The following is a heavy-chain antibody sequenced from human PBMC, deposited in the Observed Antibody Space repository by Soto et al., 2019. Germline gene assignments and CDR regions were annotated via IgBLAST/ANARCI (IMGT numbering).Heavy chain of an antibody. CDR3: ASGKPATFGGVIVYYYYAMDV. J-gene: IGHJ6*02. V-gene: IGHV1-69*13. CDR1: GGTLNKYG. CDR2: FIPMSGTA. Sequence: SVKVSCKASGGTLNKYGISWVRQAPGQGLEWMGDFIPMSGTANYAQKFQGRVTITADESTSTAYMDLSSLRSEDTAVYYCASGKPATFGGVIVYYYYAMDVWGQGTTVAVSS. D-gene: IGHD3-16*02.